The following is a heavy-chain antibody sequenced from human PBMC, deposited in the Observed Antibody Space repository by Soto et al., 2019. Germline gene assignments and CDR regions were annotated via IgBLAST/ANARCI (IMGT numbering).Heavy chain of an antibody. J-gene: IGHJ4*02. CDR3: TTDPITAMDRDFDY. CDR2: IKSKTDGGTT. CDR1: GFTFSNAW. D-gene: IGHD5-18*01. V-gene: IGHV3-15*07. Sequence: GGSLRLSCAASGFTFSNAWMNWVRQAPGKGLEWVGRIKSKTDGGTTDYAAPVKGRFTISRDDSKNTLYLQMNSLKTEDTAVYYCTTDPITAMDRDFDYWGQGTLVTVSS.